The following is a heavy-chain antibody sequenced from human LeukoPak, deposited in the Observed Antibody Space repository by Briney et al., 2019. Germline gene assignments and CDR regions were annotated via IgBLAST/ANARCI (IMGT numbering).Heavy chain of an antibody. CDR3: ARDRGSSGYYPPAPKYGMDV. CDR1: GGTFSSYA. Sequence: ASVKVSCKASGGTFSSYAISWVRQAPGQGLEWMGRIIHIFGIANYAQKFQDRVTITADKSTSTAYMELSSLRSEDTAVYYCARDRGSSGYYPPAPKYGMDVWGQGTTVTVSS. J-gene: IGHJ6*02. CDR2: IIHIFGIA. V-gene: IGHV1-69*04. D-gene: IGHD3-22*01.